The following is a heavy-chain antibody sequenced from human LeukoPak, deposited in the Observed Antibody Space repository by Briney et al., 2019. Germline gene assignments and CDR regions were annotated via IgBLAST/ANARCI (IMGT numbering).Heavy chain of an antibody. CDR3: ARVRSEQWLVKNYGMDV. D-gene: IGHD6-19*01. J-gene: IGHJ6*01. V-gene: IGHV3-48*03. CDR2: ISSSGSTI. CDR1: GFTFSSYE. Sequence: PGGSLRLSCAASGFTFSSYEMNWVRQAPGKGLEWVSYISSSGSTIYYADSVKGRFTISRDNAKNSLYLQMNSLRAEDTAVYYCARVRSEQWLVKNYGMDVWGQGTTVTVSS.